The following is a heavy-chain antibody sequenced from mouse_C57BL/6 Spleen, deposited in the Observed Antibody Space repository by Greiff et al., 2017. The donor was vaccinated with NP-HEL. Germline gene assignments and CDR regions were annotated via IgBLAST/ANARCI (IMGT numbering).Heavy chain of an antibody. CDR2: INPSTGGT. D-gene: IGHD2-3*01. CDR3: ARGEGYYFYYFDY. J-gene: IGHJ2*01. CDR1: GYSFTGYY. V-gene: IGHV1-42*01. Sequence: VQLQQSGPELVKPGASVKISCKASGYSFTGYYMNWVKQSPEKSLEWIGEINPSTGGTTYNQKFKAKATLTVDKSSSTAYMQLKSLTSEDSAVYYCARGEGYYFYYFDYWGQGTTLTVSS.